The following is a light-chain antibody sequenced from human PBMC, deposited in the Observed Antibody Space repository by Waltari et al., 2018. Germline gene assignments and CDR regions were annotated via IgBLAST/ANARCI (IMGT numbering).Light chain of an antibody. CDR3: QLWESGSDRVV. V-gene: IGLV3-21*01. CDR2: YDS. J-gene: IGLJ2*01. CDR1: SIGSRS. Sequence: SYVLTQPPSVSVAPGKAARITCGGHSIGSRSVHWYQQKPGQAPVLVIYYDSDRPSGIPERISGSKSGNTATLTISSVEAGDEAAYYCQLWESGSDRVVFGGGTKLTVL.